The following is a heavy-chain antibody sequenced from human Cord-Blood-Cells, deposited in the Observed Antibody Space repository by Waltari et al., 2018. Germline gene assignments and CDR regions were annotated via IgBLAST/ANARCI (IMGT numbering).Heavy chain of an antibody. CDR3: ARGGGSYYNWFDP. D-gene: IGHD1-26*01. CDR2: SNHSGST. Sequence: QVQLQQWGAGLWKPSETLSLACAVDGGAFRGYYWSGIRQPPGKGLEWIGESNHSGSTNYTPSLKSRVTISVDTSKNQFSLKLSSVTAADTAVYYCARGGGSYYNWFDPWGQGTLVTVSS. V-gene: IGHV4-34*01. J-gene: IGHJ5*02. CDR1: GGAFRGYY.